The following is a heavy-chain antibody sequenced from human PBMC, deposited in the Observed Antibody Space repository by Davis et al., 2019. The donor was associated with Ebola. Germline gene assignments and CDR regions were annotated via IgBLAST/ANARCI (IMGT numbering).Heavy chain of an antibody. V-gene: IGHV1-8*02. J-gene: IGHJ4*02. Sequence: ASVKVSCKASGYTFTSYGISWVRQAPGQGLEWMGWMNPDSGNTGYAQKFQGRVIMTRNTSINTAYMEVSSLTSEDSAVFYCTREVKRATQGSFFDYWGQGTLVTVSS. CDR3: TREVKRATQGSFFDY. D-gene: IGHD3-16*02. CDR1: GYTFTSYG. CDR2: MNPDSGNT.